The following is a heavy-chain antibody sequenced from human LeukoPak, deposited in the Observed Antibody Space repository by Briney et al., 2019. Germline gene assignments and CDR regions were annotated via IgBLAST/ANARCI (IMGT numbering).Heavy chain of an antibody. J-gene: IGHJ4*02. D-gene: IGHD1-26*01. CDR3: VRDMGDSGTSDSFDY. CDR1: GGTVSSYA. V-gene: IGHV1-69*13. Sequence: VKVSCKASGGTVSSYAISWVRQAPGQGLEWMGGIIPIFGTANYAQKFQGRVTITADESTSTAYMELSSLRAEDTAFYYCVRDMGDSGTSDSFDYWGQGTLVTVSS. CDR2: IIPIFGTA.